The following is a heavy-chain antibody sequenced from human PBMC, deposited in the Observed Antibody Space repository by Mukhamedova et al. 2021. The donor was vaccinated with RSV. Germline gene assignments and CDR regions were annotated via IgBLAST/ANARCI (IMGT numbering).Heavy chain of an antibody. V-gene: IGHV3-7*01. CDR3: ALTTYGYENFDY. J-gene: IGHJ4*02. Sequence: YYVDSVKGRFTISRDNAKNSVYLQMNSLRDEDTAFYYCALTTYGYENFDYWGQGTLVTVSS. D-gene: IGHD5-12*01.